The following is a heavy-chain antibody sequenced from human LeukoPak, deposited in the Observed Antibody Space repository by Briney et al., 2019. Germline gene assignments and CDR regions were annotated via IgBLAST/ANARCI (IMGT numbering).Heavy chain of an antibody. CDR2: ISGSGGST. J-gene: IGHJ6*02. CDR3: AKPHASYYYYGMDV. V-gene: IGHV3-23*01. Sequence: GGSLRLSCAASGFTFSSYWMSWVRQAPGKGLEWVSAISGSGGSTYYADSVKGRFTISRDNSKNTLYLQMNSLRAEDTAVYYCAKPHASYYYYGMDVWGQGTTVTVSS. CDR1: GFTFSSYW.